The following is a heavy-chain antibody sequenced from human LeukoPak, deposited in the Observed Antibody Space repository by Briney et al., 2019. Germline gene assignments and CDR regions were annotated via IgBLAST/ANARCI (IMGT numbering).Heavy chain of an antibody. CDR2: INRDGSRT. CDR1: GFAFSTYW. CDR3: ARDGGSEVPTIRGFDF. Sequence: GGSLRLSCAASGFAFSTYWIHWVRQAPGKGLVWVSSINRDGSRTYYADSVKGRFTISRDNAKNTLYLQMNSLRAEDTAVFYCARDGGSEVPTIRGFDFWGQGTLVTVSS. D-gene: IGHD3-16*01. J-gene: IGHJ4*02. V-gene: IGHV3-74*01.